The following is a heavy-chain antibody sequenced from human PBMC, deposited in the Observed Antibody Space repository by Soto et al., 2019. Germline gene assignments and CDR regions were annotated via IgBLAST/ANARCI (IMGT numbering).Heavy chain of an antibody. CDR2: IGGRATSA. CDR3: AKSRYSDSSGDFYDF. Sequence: EVQLLESGGGLVQPGGSLRLSCAASGFTFSNYAMSWVRQAPGKGLDWVSGIGGRATSAYYADSVKGRFAISRDNSYNTLFLQLNSLRAEDTAVYYCAKSRYSDSSGDFYDFWGQGTLVSVSS. V-gene: IGHV3-23*01. D-gene: IGHD3-22*01. J-gene: IGHJ4*02. CDR1: GFTFSNYA.